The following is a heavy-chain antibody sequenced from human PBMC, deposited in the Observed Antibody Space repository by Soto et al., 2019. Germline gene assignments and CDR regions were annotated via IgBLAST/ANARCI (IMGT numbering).Heavy chain of an antibody. V-gene: IGHV3-23*01. J-gene: IGHJ4*02. D-gene: IGHD3-10*01. CDR2: ISGSGGNT. CDR3: AKETMVRGGHFDY. Sequence: EVQLLESGGGLVQPGGSLRLSCAASGFTFSSYAMNWVRQAPGKGLEWVSAISGSGGNTYYADSVKGRFTIPRDNSENTLYLQMNSLRAEDTAVYYCAKETMVRGGHFDYWGQGTLVTVSS. CDR1: GFTFSSYA.